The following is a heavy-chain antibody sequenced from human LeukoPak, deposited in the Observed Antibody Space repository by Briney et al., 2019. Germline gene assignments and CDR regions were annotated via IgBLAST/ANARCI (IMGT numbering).Heavy chain of an antibody. J-gene: IGHJ4*02. CDR3: VLGDYDILTGSNYFDY. CDR2: MNPNSGNT. V-gene: IGHV1-8*01. D-gene: IGHD3-9*01. Sequence: ASVKVSCKASGYTFTSYDINWVRQATGQGLEWMGWMNPNSGNTGYAQKFQGRVTMTRNTSISTAYMELSSLRSEDTAVYYCVLGDYDILTGSNYFDYWGQGTLVTVSS. CDR1: GYTFTSYD.